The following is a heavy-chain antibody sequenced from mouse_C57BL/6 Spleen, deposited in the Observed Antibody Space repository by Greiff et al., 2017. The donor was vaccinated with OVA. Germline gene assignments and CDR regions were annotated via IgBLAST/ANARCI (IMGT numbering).Heavy chain of an antibody. CDR1: GYTFTSYW. CDR3: ARSITTVREDYFDY. D-gene: IGHD1-1*01. V-gene: IGHV1-64*01. J-gene: IGHJ2*01. CDR2: IHPNSGST. Sequence: QVQLQQPGAELVKPGASVKLSCKASGYTFTSYWMHWVKQRPGQGLEWIGMIHPNSGSTNYNEKFKSKATLTVDKSSSPAYMQLSSLTSEDTAVYYCARSITTVREDYFDYWGQGTTLTVSS.